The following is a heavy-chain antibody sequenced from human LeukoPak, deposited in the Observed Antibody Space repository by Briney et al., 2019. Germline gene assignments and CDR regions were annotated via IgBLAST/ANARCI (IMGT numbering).Heavy chain of an antibody. J-gene: IGHJ4*02. CDR1: GFTFDDYA. D-gene: IGHD3-22*01. Sequence: GGSLRLSCAASGFTFDDYAMHWVRQAPGKGLEWVSGISWNSGSIGYADSVKGRFTISRDNAKNSLYLQMNSLRAEDTALYYCAKDMERAYDSSGYYNNWGQGTLVTVSS. V-gene: IGHV3-9*01. CDR2: ISWNSGSI. CDR3: AKDMERAYDSSGYYNN.